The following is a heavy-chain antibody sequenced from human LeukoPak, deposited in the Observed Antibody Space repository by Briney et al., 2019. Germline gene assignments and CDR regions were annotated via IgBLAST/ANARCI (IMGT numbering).Heavy chain of an antibody. CDR2: ISYSGST. CDR1: GDSISSSDYY. V-gene: IGHV4-39*01. J-gene: IGHJ4*02. CDR3: AKGSRRLADFHY. D-gene: IGHD1-26*01. Sequence: PSETLSLTCTVSGDSISSSDYYWGWIRQPPGKGLGWIGTISYSGSTYYNPSLQSRVTISVDTSKNQFSLELSSVTAADTAVYYCAKGSRRLADFHYWGQGTLVTVSS.